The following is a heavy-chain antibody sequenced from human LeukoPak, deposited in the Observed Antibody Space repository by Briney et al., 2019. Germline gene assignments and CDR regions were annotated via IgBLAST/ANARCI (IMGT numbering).Heavy chain of an antibody. Sequence: PSETLSLTCTVSGGSISSGGYYWSWIRQPPGKGLEWIGYIYHSGSTYYNPSLKSRVTISVDRSKNQFSLKLSSVTAADTAVYYCARLTYYYDSSGYYYYDYWGQGTLVTVSS. V-gene: IGHV4-30-2*01. J-gene: IGHJ4*02. D-gene: IGHD3-22*01. CDR3: ARLTYYYDSSGYYYYDY. CDR1: GGSISSGGYY. CDR2: IYHSGST.